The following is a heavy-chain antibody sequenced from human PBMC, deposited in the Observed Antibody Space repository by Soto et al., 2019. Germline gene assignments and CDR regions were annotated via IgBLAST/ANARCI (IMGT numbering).Heavy chain of an antibody. D-gene: IGHD1-7*01. Sequence: GESLKIYCKGSGYSFTRYWIAWVRQMPGKGLEWMGIIYPGDSDTRYSPFFQGQVTMSADKSISTAYLQWSSLKASDTAMYYCARLLTGTSSRYFDYWGQGTVVTVSS. CDR2: IYPGDSDT. V-gene: IGHV5-51*01. CDR3: ARLLTGTSSRYFDY. CDR1: GYSFTRYW. J-gene: IGHJ4*02.